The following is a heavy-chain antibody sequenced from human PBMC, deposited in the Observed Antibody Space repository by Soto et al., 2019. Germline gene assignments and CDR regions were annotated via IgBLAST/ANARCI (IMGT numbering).Heavy chain of an antibody. J-gene: IGHJ3*02. CDR2: IYSGSSS. CDR1: GFTVSSYY. CDR3: ARDGDAFDT. V-gene: IGHV3-53*01. Sequence: EVQLVESGGGLIQPGGSLRLSCAASGFTVSSYYMNWVRQPPGKGLEWVSIIYSGSSSYYADSVKGRFTISRDNSKNTLYLQINSLRAEDTAVYYCARDGDAFDTWGQGTMVTVSS.